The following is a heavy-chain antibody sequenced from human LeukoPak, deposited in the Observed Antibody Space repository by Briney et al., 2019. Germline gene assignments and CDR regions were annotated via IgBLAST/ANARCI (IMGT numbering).Heavy chain of an antibody. V-gene: IGHV4-61*02. CDR2: IYTSGST. CDR3: ARGYCSGGSCYYFDY. CDR1: GGSISSGSYY. Sequence: SQTLSLTCTVSGGSISSGSYYWSWIRQPAGTGLEWIGRIYTSGSTNYNPSLKSRVTISVDTSKNQFSLKLSSVTAADTAVYYCARGYCSGGSCYYFDYWGQGTLVTVSS. J-gene: IGHJ4*02. D-gene: IGHD2-15*01.